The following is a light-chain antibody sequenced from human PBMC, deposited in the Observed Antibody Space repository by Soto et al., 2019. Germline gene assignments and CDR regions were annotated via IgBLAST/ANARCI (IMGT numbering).Light chain of an antibody. CDR1: NSNIGAGYD. CDR3: QAYDYSLTASV. CDR2: GNR. J-gene: IGLJ3*02. Sequence: QLVLTQPPSVTGAPGQRVTISCTGTNSNIGAGYDVHWYQQFPGKAPKLVIYGNRNRPSGVPERFSGSKSGTSASLAITGLQAEDEADYYCQAYDYSLTASVFGGGTKLTVL. V-gene: IGLV1-40*01.